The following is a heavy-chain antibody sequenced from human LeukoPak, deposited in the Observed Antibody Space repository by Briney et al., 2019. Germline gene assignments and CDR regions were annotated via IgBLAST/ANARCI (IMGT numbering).Heavy chain of an antibody. CDR2: IYYTGNT. Sequence: ASETLSLTCTVSGGSISSYYWNWIRQPPGKGLEWIGNIYYTGNTNYNPSLKSRVTISVDTSKNQFSLKMRSVTAADTAVYYCAREWVAYSYDTGADSIEYWGQGTLVTVSS. D-gene: IGHD2-21*01. V-gene: IGHV4-59*01. CDR3: AREWVAYSYDTGADSIEY. J-gene: IGHJ4*02. CDR1: GGSISSYY.